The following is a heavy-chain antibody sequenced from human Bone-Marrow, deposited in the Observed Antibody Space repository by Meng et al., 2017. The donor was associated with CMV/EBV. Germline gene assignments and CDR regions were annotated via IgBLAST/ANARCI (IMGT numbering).Heavy chain of an antibody. CDR2: INPNSGGT. Sequence: ASVKVSCKASGYTFTGYYMHWVRQAPGQGLEWMGWINPNSGGTNYAQKFQGRVTMTRDTSISTAYMELSRLRSDDTAVYYCARELGVHTIFGVVITPYYYYGMDVWGQGTTVTVSS. V-gene: IGHV1-2*02. CDR1: GYTFTGYY. CDR3: ARELGVHTIFGVVITPYYYYGMDV. D-gene: IGHD3-3*01. J-gene: IGHJ6*02.